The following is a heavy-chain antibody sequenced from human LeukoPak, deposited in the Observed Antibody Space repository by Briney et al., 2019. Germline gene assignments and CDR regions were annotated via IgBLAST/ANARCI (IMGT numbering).Heavy chain of an antibody. D-gene: IGHD6-19*01. Sequence: GGSLELSCAASGFTFSSYAMHWVRQAPGKGLEWVAVISYDGSNKYYADSVKGRFTISRDNSKNTLYLQMNSLRAEDTAVYYCARETTVAGPGYFDYWGQGTLVTVSS. J-gene: IGHJ4*02. CDR1: GFTFSSYA. V-gene: IGHV3-30-3*01. CDR2: ISYDGSNK. CDR3: ARETTVAGPGYFDY.